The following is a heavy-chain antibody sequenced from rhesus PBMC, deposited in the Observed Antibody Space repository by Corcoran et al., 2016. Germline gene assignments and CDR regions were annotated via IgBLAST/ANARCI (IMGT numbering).Heavy chain of an antibody. CDR1: GGSFRSYW. J-gene: IGHJ3*01. CDR2: IHGNTGRT. CDR3: ARDETVAAYSGSYFDAFDF. V-gene: IGHV4-80*01. Sequence: QVQLQESGPGLVKPSENLSLTCAVSGGSFRSYWWSWIRQPPGKGLEGIGEIHGNTGRTNNNPSRKSRVTISTDTSKNQFSLKLSSVTAADTAVYYCARDETVAAYSGSYFDAFDFWGQGLRVTVSS. D-gene: IGHD1-44*02.